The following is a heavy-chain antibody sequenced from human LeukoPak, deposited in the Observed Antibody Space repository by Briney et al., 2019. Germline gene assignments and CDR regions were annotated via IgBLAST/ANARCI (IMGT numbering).Heavy chain of an antibody. CDR2: ISHSGST. D-gene: IGHD5-12*01. CDR3: ARALVRATMVWYFDL. J-gene: IGHJ2*01. Sequence: SETLSLTCAVSGGSFSGYYWSWIRQPPGEGLEWIGEISHSGSTNYSPSLKSRVTISVDTSKNQFSLNLSSVTAADTAVYYCARALVRATMVWYFDLWGRGTLVTVSS. CDR1: GGSFSGYY. V-gene: IGHV4-34*01.